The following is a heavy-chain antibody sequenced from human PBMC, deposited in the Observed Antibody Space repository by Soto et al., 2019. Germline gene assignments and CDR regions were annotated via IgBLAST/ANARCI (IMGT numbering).Heavy chain of an antibody. CDR1: GGSISSYY. CDR2: IYYSGST. J-gene: IGHJ4*02. V-gene: IGHV4-59*01. D-gene: IGHD3-22*01. Sequence: SETLSLTCTVSGGSISSYYWSWIRQPPGKGLEWIGYIYYSGSTNYNPSLKSRVTISVDTSKNQFSLKLSSVTAADTAVYYCARGPYYYDSSGYYLDYWGQGTLVTVS. CDR3: ARGPYYYDSSGYYLDY.